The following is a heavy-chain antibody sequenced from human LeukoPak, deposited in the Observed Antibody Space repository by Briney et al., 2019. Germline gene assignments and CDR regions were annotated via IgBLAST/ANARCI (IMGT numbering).Heavy chain of an antibody. CDR2: INHSGST. Sequence: SETLSLTCAVYGGSFSGYYWSWIRQPPGKGLEWIGEINHSGSTNYNPSLKSRVTISVDTSKNQFSLRLSSVTAADTAVYYCARGGWAAAARDYYYYYYMDVWGKGTTVTVSS. CDR3: ARGGWAAAARDYYYYYYMDV. CDR1: GGSFSGYY. V-gene: IGHV4-34*01. D-gene: IGHD6-13*01. J-gene: IGHJ6*03.